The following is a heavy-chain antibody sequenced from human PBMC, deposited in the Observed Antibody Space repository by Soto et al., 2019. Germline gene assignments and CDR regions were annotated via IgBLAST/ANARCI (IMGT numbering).Heavy chain of an antibody. D-gene: IGHD3-22*01. Sequence: QVQMVQSGPEVKMPGASVKVSCKTSGYTFTAYGLAWLRQAPGQRPEWMGWVSTNDDRTNYARKFQGRVTMTTDRSTTTTSMELRSLVTDDTSGYYWARELNTESSAYYSFAFWGQGTLVNVSS. J-gene: IGHJ4*02. CDR1: GYTFTAYG. V-gene: IGHV1-18*01. CDR3: ARELNTESSAYYSFAF. CDR2: VSTNDDRT.